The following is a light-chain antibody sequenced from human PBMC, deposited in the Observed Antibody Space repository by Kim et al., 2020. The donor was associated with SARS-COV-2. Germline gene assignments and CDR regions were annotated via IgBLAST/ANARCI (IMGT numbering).Light chain of an antibody. V-gene: IGKV1-5*03. Sequence: DIQMTQSHSKVSASEGDRVTISCRASQSISNWLAWYQQKPGKAPKLLIFKSSTLQSGVPSRFSGSGSGTEYTLTINSLQPDDFATYYCQQYHNYPVTFGQGTKVDIK. CDR1: QSISNW. CDR2: KSS. CDR3: QQYHNYPVT. J-gene: IGKJ1*01.